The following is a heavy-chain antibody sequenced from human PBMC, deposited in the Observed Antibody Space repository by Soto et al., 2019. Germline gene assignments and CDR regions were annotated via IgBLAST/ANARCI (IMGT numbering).Heavy chain of an antibody. D-gene: IGHD1-26*01. CDR1: GYIFNNYG. Sequence: QIQLVQSGAEVKKPGASAKVSCKASGYIFNNYGISWMRQVPGQGLEWMGWVSAYNGKRKYTQKFQGRVTMTTDTSTNTAYMVRRSLTDDDTAVYCGAKASELGVGATSYWGQGTLGTVSS. V-gene: IGHV1-18*01. J-gene: IGHJ4*02. CDR2: VSAYNGKR. CDR3: AKASELGVGATSY.